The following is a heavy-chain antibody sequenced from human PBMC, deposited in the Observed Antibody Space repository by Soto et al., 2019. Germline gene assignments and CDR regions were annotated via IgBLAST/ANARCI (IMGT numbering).Heavy chain of an antibody. D-gene: IGHD6-19*01. Sequence: GCSLRLSGAASGFTFDGYGMSWVRTAPGKGLEWVSTVSGGGGSTYYAASVKGRFTISREYSKNTLYLQMNSLRAEDAAVYFCARQRSYDSGFFDYWSQGTLVTVSS. CDR1: GFTFDGYG. CDR2: VSGGGGST. V-gene: IGHV3-23*01. J-gene: IGHJ4*02. CDR3: ARQRSYDSGFFDY.